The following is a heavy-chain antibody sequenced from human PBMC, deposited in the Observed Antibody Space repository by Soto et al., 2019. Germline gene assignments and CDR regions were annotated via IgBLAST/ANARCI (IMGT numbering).Heavy chain of an antibody. J-gene: IGHJ5*02. CDR1: GFSLSTSGVG. V-gene: IGHV2-5*02. CDR3: AHSSTNLMGFDP. D-gene: IGHD2-2*01. Sequence: KESGPTLVKPTQTLTLTCTFSGFSLSTSGVGVGWIRQPPGRALEWLGIIYWDDDKRYSPSLKSRLTITKDTSKNLVVLTMTNMDPVDTATYYCAHSSTNLMGFDPWGQGTLVTVSS. CDR2: IYWDDDK.